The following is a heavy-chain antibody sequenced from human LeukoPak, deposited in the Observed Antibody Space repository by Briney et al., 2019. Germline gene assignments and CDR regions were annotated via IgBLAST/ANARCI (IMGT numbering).Heavy chain of an antibody. CDR1: GFTFSAHY. CDR2: IREKVNSYTT. V-gene: IGHV3-72*01. Sequence: GGSLRLSCAASGFTFSAHYMDWVRQAPGKGLEWVGRIREKVNSYTTVYAASVKGRFTISRDDSTNSVFLQMNSLKTEDTAVYYCAKAFCSEKQCALDSWGQGTLVSVSS. D-gene: IGHD3-3*01. J-gene: IGHJ4*02. CDR3: AKAFCSEKQCALDS.